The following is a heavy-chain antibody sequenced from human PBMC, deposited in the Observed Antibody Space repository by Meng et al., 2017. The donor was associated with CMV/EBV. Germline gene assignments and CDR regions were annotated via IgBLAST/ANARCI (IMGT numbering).Heavy chain of an antibody. CDR2: IIPILGIA. J-gene: IGHJ4*02. CDR3: ARAKYYGSGSWLD. Sequence: SVKVSCKASGGTFSSYTISWVRQAPGQGLEWMGRIIPILGIANYAQKFQGRVTITADKSTSTAYMELSSLRSDDTAVYYCARAKYYGSGSWLDWGQGTLVTVSS. D-gene: IGHD3-10*01. V-gene: IGHV1-69*02. CDR1: GGTFSSYT.